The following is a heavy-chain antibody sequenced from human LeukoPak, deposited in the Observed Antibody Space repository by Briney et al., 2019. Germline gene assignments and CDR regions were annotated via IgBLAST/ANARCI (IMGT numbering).Heavy chain of an antibody. CDR3: AGVGQGSGWYFDY. CDR1: GGSISGYY. D-gene: IGHD6-19*01. V-gene: IGHV4-4*07. CDR2: IYISGST. Sequence: SETLSLTCTVSGGSISGYYWSWIRQPAGRGLERIGRIYISGSTNYNPSLKSRLTMSVDTSKNQFSLKLSSVTAADTAVYYCAGVGQGSGWYFDYWGQGTLVTVSS. J-gene: IGHJ4*02.